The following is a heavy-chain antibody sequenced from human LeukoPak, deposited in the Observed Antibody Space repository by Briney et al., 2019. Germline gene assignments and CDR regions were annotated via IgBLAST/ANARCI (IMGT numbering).Heavy chain of an antibody. CDR1: GFTFSSYA. V-gene: IGHV3-30-3*01. CDR3: ARDRGDYVFDY. CDR2: ISYDGSNK. J-gene: IGHJ4*02. Sequence: PGGSLRLSCAASGFTFSSYAMHWVRQAPGKGLEWVAVISYDGSNKYYADSVKGRFTISRDNSKNTLYLQMNSLRAEDTAVYYCARDRGDYVFDYWGQGTLVTVSS. D-gene: IGHD4-17*01.